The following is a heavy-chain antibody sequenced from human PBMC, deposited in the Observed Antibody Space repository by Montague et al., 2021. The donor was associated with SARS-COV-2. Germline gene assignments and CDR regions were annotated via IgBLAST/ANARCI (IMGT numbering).Heavy chain of an antibody. V-gene: IGHV4-59*01. J-gene: IGHJ6*02. Sequence: SETLSLTCTVSGDSISRCYWAWFRQPPGEGLEWIGYVYYSGRSSYNSSLTSRVTISVDTSKNQFSLNLKSVTAADTAVYFCARAYRRDPDTPHFYYYTGMTPVSVNLSEXPSPXTAVXFCAAATRRDPGTPHYYYYNGVDLWGQGTPVTVSS. D-gene: IGHD3-22*01. CDR1: GDSISRCY. CDR3: ARAYRRDPDTPHFYYYTGMTPVSVNLSEXPSPXTAVXFCAAATRRDPGTPHYYYYNGVDL. CDR2: VYYSGRS.